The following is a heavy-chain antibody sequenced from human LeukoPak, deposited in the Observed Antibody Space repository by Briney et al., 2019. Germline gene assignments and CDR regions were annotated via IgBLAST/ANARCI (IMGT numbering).Heavy chain of an antibody. CDR2: IYSGGTT. J-gene: IGHJ1*01. CDR3: AGRLAY. CDR1: GFTVSTNC. Sequence: PGGSLRLSCAASGFTVSTNCMTWVRQAPGKGLEWVSTIYSGGTTYYADSVMGRFTISRHNSRNTLYLQMNSLRAEDTAVYYCAGRLAYWGQGTLVTVSS. V-gene: IGHV3-53*04.